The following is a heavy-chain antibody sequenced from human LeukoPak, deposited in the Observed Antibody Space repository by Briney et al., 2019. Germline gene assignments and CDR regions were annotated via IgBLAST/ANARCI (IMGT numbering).Heavy chain of an antibody. V-gene: IGHV4-59*01. CDR1: GGSISSYH. CDR2: IYYSGST. Sequence: SETLSLTCTVSGGSISSYHWSWIRQAPGKGLEWIGYIYYSGSTNYNPSLKSRVTISVDTSKNQFSLKLSSVTAADTAVYYCARAGYSYGYYYYGMDVWGQGTTVTVSS. J-gene: IGHJ6*02. D-gene: IGHD5-18*01. CDR3: ARAGYSYGYYYYGMDV.